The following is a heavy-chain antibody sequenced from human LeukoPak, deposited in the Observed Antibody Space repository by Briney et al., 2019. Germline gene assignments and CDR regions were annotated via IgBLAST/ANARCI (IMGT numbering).Heavy chain of an antibody. D-gene: IGHD3-9*01. Sequence: ASVKVSCKASGYTFTGYYMHWVRQAPGQGLEWMGWINPNSGGTNYAQKFQGRVTMTRDTSISTAYMELSRLRSDDTAVFYCASPLRYFDWSDAFDIWGQGTMVTVSS. V-gene: IGHV1-2*02. CDR2: INPNSGGT. J-gene: IGHJ3*02. CDR3: ASPLRYFDWSDAFDI. CDR1: GYTFTGYY.